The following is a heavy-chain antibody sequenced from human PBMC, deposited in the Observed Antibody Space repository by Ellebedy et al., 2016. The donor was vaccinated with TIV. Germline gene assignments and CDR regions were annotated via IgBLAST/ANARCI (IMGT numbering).Heavy chain of an antibody. D-gene: IGHD2-21*01. CDR3: GRQRGLVWSNMDI. CDR1: ESTFSDSW. V-gene: IGHV5-51*01. Sequence: GESLKISCEGSESTFSDSWIAWVRQMPGKGLEWMGVIYPSDSDVRYSPSFQGLVTISADKSTNTAYLQWSSLKASDSALYYCGRQRGLVWSNMDIWGQGTTVTVSS. CDR2: IYPSDSDV. J-gene: IGHJ6*02.